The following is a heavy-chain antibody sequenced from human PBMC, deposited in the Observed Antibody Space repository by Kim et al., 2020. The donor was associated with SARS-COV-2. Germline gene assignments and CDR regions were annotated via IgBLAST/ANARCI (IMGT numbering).Heavy chain of an antibody. D-gene: IGHD6-13*01. Sequence: GGSLRLSCAASGFTFSSYAMSWVRQAPGKGLEWVSAISGSGGSTYYADSVKGRFTISRDNSKNTLYLQMNSLRAEDTAVYYCAKMGGLGPYSSSWDFDYWGQGTLVTVSS. CDR3: AKMGGLGPYSSSWDFDY. CDR2: ISGSGGST. V-gene: IGHV3-23*01. J-gene: IGHJ4*02. CDR1: GFTFSSYA.